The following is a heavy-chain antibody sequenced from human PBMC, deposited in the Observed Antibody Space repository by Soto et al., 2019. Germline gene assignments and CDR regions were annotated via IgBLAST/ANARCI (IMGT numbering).Heavy chain of an antibody. CDR2: INAGNGNT. Sequence: QVQLVQSGAEVKKPGASVKVSCKASGYTFTSYAMHWVRQAPGQRLEWMGWINAGNGNTKYSQKFQGRVTITRDTSASTAYMELSSLRSEDTAVYYCAAEGGGYCSSTSCYDAFDIWGQGTMVTVSS. CDR3: AAEGGGYCSSTSCYDAFDI. J-gene: IGHJ3*02. CDR1: GYTFTSYA. D-gene: IGHD2-2*01. V-gene: IGHV1-3*01.